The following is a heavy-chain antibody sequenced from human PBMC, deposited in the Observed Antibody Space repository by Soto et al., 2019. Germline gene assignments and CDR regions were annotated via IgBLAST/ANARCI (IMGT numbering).Heavy chain of an antibody. CDR2: IKSKSDGGTT. V-gene: IGHV3-15*07. J-gene: IGHJ6*02. CDR1: GFTFSNAW. Sequence: EVQLVESGGDLVKPGGSLRLSCAASGFTFSNAWMNWVRQAPGKGLEWVGRIKSKSDGGTTDYAAPVKGRFTISSDDSKNTLYLQMNSLKTEDTAVYYCTTGAPDQQQLASNYYYYGMDVWGQGTTVTVSS. D-gene: IGHD6-13*01. CDR3: TTGAPDQQQLASNYYYYGMDV.